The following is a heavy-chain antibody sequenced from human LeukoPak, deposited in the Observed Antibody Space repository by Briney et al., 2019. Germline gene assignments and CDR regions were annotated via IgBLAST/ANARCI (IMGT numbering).Heavy chain of an antibody. Sequence: GGSLRLSCTASGFTFSSYTMSWVRQAPGKGLKWVSTITTGGPNTYYADSVKGWFTVSRDDSKNTLYLQMNSLRAEDTAVYYCAKDGGLWVSAHWGDSWGRGTLVTVSS. V-gene: IGHV3-23*01. CDR2: ITTGGPNT. CDR3: AKDGGLWVSAHWGDS. J-gene: IGHJ4*02. CDR1: GFTFSSYT. D-gene: IGHD7-27*01.